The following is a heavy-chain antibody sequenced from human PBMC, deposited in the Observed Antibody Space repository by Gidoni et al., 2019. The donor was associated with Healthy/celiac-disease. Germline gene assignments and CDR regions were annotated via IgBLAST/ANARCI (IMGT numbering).Heavy chain of an antibody. CDR3: ARVDSAVDAFDI. CDR2: INWYGGST. D-gene: IGHD2-15*01. J-gene: IGHJ3*02. Sequence: EVQLVESGGGVVRPGGSLSISCAASGFTFDDYGLSWVRPAPGKGLEWVSGINWYGGSTGYADSVKGRFTISRDNAKNALYLQMNSLRAEDTALYYCARVDSAVDAFDIWGQGTMVTVSS. V-gene: IGHV3-20*04. CDR1: GFTFDDYG.